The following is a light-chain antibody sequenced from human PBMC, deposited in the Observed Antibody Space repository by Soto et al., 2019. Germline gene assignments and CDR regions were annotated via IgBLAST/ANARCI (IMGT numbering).Light chain of an antibody. CDR1: SRDVGGYNS. J-gene: IGLJ2*01. CDR2: DVS. CDR3: SSYTSSSTLVV. V-gene: IGLV2-14*03. Sequence: QSALTQPASVSGSPGQSITISCTGTSRDVGGYNSVSWYQQHPGKAPKLMIYDVSNRPSGVSNRFSGSKSGNTASLTISGLQAEDEADYYCSSYTSSSTLVVFGGGTQLTVL.